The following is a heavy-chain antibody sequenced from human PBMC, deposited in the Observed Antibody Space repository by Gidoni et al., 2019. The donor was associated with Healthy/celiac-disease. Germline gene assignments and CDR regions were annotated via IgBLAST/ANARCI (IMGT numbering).Heavy chain of an antibody. J-gene: IGHJ4*02. CDR1: GSTFSSYW. CDR2: IKQDGSEK. CDR3: AREAYSSSWPTFDY. D-gene: IGHD6-13*01. V-gene: IGHV3-7*01. Sequence: EVQLVESGGGLVQPGGSLRLSCAASGSTFSSYWMGWVRQAPGKGLEWVANIKQDGSEKYYVDSVKGRFTISRDNAKNSLYLQMNSLRAEDTAVYYCAREAYSSSWPTFDYWGQGTLVTVSS.